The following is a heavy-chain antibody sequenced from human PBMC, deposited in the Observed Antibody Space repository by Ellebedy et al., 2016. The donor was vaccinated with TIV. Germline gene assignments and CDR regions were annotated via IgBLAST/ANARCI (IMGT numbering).Heavy chain of an antibody. CDR3: ASPTCSGGNCPIQDAFDM. V-gene: IGHV1-69*02. D-gene: IGHD2-15*01. Sequence: SVKVSCKASGGIFNNYIFNWVRQAPGQGLEWMGRIIPILGIANYAQTFQGRVTITADRSTSTAYMEMTSLRSEDTAVYYCASPTCSGGNCPIQDAFDMWGQGTTVTVSS. CDR2: IIPILGIA. CDR1: GGIFNNYI. J-gene: IGHJ3*02.